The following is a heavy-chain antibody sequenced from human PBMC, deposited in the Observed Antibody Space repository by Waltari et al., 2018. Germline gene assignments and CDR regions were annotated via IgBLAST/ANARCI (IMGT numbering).Heavy chain of an antibody. CDR2: ISSGGTYI. Sequence: DVQLVESGGGLVKPGGSLRLSCAASGFTFSSYSMHLVRQAPGKGLEWVASISSGGTYIYYTYSVKGRFTISRGSVTDSLYLQMNSLRVEDTATYFCVRSTSWRYYFDTWGQGTLVAVSS. D-gene: IGHD6-13*01. CDR1: GFTFSSYS. CDR3: VRSTSWRYYFDT. V-gene: IGHV3-21*01. J-gene: IGHJ4*02.